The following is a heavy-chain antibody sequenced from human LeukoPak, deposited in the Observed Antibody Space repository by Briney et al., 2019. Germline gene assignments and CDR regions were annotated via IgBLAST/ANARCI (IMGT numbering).Heavy chain of an antibody. CDR2: TYYRSKWYN. V-gene: IGHV6-1*01. CDR3: ARGTASSRYTATGYYGMDV. J-gene: IGHJ6*02. D-gene: IGHD6-13*01. CDR1: GDSVSSNSAA. Sequence: SQALSLTCAISGDSVSSNSAAWNWIRQSPSRGLEWLGRTYYRSKWYNDYAVSVKSRITINPDTSKNQFSLQLNSVTPEDTAVYYCARGTASSRYTATGYYGMDVWGQGTTVTVSS.